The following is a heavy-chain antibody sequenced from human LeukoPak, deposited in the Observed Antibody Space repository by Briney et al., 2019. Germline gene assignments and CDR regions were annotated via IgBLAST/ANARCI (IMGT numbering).Heavy chain of an antibody. V-gene: IGHV3-48*02. CDR2: ISRSSSTI. CDR1: GFPFSSYS. Sequence: GGSLRLSCAASGFPFSSYSMNWVRQAPGKGLEWVSYISRSSSTIYYTDSVKGRFTISRDNAKNSLYLQMNSLRDEDTAVYYCAGVVGGYGDYYYYGMDVWGQGTTVTVSS. J-gene: IGHJ6*02. D-gene: IGHD5-12*01. CDR3: AGVVGGYGDYYYYGMDV.